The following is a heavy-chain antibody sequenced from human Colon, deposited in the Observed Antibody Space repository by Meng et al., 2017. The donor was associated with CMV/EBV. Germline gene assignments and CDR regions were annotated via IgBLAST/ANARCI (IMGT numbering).Heavy chain of an antibody. J-gene: IGHJ6*02. V-gene: IGHV3-23*01. Sequence: GESLKISCAGSGFTFSTYALSWVRQAPGKGLEWLSAISGSGSSTYYAKSMKGRLTISRDNSKNTMYLQINSLRADDTAIYYCSKGQDDVWNGSPLDVWGQGTTVTVSS. CDR1: GFTFSTYA. CDR2: ISGSGSST. CDR3: SKGQDDVWNGSPLDV. D-gene: IGHD3-3*01.